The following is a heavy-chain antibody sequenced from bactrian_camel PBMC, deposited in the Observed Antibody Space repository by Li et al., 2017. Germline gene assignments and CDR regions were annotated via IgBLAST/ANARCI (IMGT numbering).Heavy chain of an antibody. D-gene: IGHD3*01. Sequence: VQLVESGGGSVLAGGSLRLSCTYSHSNYHIAWFRQAQGKEREGVACIETDGSTTYADSEKGRFTISKDNDKNTLYLQMNSLKPEDTAVYYCAASFTACVPRAHYVARYDYWGQGTQVTVS. CDR2: IETDGST. J-gene: IGHJ4*01. V-gene: IGHV3S63*01. CDR3: AASFTACVPRAHYVARYDY. CDR1: SHSNYH.